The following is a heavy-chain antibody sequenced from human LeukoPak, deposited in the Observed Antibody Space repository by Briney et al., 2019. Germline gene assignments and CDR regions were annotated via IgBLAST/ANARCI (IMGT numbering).Heavy chain of an antibody. J-gene: IGHJ4*02. CDR1: GFTFRTYW. Sequence: PGGSLRLSCAASGFTFRTYWMSRVRQAPGKGLEWVASINQGGSETYYVESVKGRFTISRDNSKNTLYLQMNSLRAEDTAVYYCASAYYYDSSGYHTFDYWGQGTLVTVSS. D-gene: IGHD3-22*01. CDR2: INQGGSET. V-gene: IGHV3-7*01. CDR3: ASAYYYDSSGYHTFDY.